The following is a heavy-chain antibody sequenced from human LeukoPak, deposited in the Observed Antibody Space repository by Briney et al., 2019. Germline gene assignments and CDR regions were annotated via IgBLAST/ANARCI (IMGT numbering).Heavy chain of an antibody. CDR1: GYSFTSYW. Sequence: GESLMISCKGSGYSFTSYWIGWVRQMPGKGLEWMGIIYPGDSDTRYSPSFQGQVTISADKSISTAYLQWSSLKASDTAMYYCARNYYCGGDCYIPYYFDYWGQGTLVTASS. CDR3: ARNYYCGGDCYIPYYFDY. CDR2: IYPGDSDT. D-gene: IGHD2-21*02. J-gene: IGHJ4*02. V-gene: IGHV5-51*01.